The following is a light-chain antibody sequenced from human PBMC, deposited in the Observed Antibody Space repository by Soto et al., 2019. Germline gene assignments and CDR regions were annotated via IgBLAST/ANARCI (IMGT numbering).Light chain of an antibody. J-gene: IGLJ3*02. V-gene: IGLV2-14*01. Sequence: QSALTQPASVSGSPGQSITISCTGTSSDVGGYNYVSWYQQHPGKAPKLMIYEVSNRPSGVSNRFSGSKSGNTASLIISGLQAEDEADYYCSSYIGSSTLVFGGGTKLTVL. CDR2: EVS. CDR1: SSDVGGYNY. CDR3: SSYIGSSTLV.